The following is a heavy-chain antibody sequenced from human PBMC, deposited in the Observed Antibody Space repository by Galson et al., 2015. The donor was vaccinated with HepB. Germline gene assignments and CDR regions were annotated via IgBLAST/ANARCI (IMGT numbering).Heavy chain of an antibody. Sequence: SLRLSCAASGFTFSVYAMHWVRQAPGKGLEWVAVISCDGSNKYYADSVKGRFTISRDNSKNTLYLQMNSLRAEDTAVYYCARDHRRYSSSWYGFDPWGQGTLVTVSS. CDR1: GFTFSVYA. V-gene: IGHV3-30*04. CDR3: ARDHRRYSSSWYGFDP. J-gene: IGHJ5*02. CDR2: ISCDGSNK. D-gene: IGHD6-13*01.